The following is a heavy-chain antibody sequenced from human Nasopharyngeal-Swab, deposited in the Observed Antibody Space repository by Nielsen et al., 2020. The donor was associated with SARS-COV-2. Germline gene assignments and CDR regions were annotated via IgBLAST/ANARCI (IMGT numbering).Heavy chain of an antibody. CDR1: GFTLSNAW. J-gene: IGHJ4*02. Sequence: GESPKTPCAASGFTLSNAWMSWVRQAPGKGLEWVGRIKSKTGGGTTDYAAPVKGRFTISRDDSKNTVFLQMNSLKTEDAAVYYCTTDLHDYGDYDYWGQGTLVTVSS. V-gene: IGHV3-15*01. D-gene: IGHD4-17*01. CDR3: TTDLHDYGDYDY. CDR2: IKSKTGGGTT.